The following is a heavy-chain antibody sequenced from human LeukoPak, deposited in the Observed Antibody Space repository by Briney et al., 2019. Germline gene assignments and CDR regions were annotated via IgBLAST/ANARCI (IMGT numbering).Heavy chain of an antibody. CDR3: AREGSSAYAWFDP. Sequence: SETLSLTCTVSGGSISGYYWSWIWQPAGKGLEWIGHIYTSGTTNYNPALKSRVTMSIDTSKNQFSLKLSSVTAADTAVYYCAREGSSAYAWFDPWGQGTLVTVSS. CDR1: GGSISGYY. CDR2: IYTSGTT. D-gene: IGHD3-22*01. V-gene: IGHV4-4*07. J-gene: IGHJ5*02.